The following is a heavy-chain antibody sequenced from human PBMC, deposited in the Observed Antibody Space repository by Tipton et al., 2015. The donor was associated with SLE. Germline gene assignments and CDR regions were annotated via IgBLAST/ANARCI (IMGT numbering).Heavy chain of an antibody. V-gene: IGHV3-48*03. CDR2: ISSSGSTI. Sequence: GSLRLSCAASGFTFSSYEMNWVRQAPGKGLEWVSYISSSGSTIYYADSVKGRFTISRDNAKNSLYLQMNSLRAEDTAVYYCARGYSGYDYVDYWGQGTLVTVSS. D-gene: IGHD5-12*01. J-gene: IGHJ4*02. CDR3: ARGYSGYDYVDY. CDR1: GFTFSSYE.